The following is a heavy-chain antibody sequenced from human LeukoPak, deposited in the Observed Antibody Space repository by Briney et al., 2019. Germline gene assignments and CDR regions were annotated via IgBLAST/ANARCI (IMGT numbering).Heavy chain of an antibody. Sequence: SQTRPLTCTVSGGSISRGDFYWSWIRQSPGRGLEWVGYISYSGTTYYNPSLKSRLTISVDTSKNEISLKLTSVTAADTAVYYCARAQKRDSFGNSDWFDPWGQGTLVTVSS. CDR3: ARAQKRDSFGNSDWFDP. J-gene: IGHJ5*02. CDR2: ISYSGTT. CDR1: GGSISRGDFY. V-gene: IGHV4-30-4*01. D-gene: IGHD1-7*01.